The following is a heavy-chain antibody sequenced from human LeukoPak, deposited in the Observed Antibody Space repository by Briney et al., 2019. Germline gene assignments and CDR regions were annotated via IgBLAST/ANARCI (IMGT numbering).Heavy chain of an antibody. J-gene: IGHJ6*02. CDR1: GFTFSSYE. Sequence: GGSLRLSCAASGFTFSSYEMNWVRQAPGKGLEWVSYISSSGSTMYYADSVKGRFTISRDNAKNSLDLQMNSLRAEDTAVYYCARKEGNYYYYGMDVWGQGTTVTVSS. CDR2: ISSSGSTM. CDR3: ARKEGNYYYYGMDV. V-gene: IGHV3-48*03.